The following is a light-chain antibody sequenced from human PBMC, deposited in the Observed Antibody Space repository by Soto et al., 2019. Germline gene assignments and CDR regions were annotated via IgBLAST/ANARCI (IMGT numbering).Light chain of an antibody. CDR1: QSVSRY. J-gene: IGKJ1*01. CDR2: DAS. Sequence: EFVLTQSPATLSLSPGERATLSCRASQSVSRYLAWYQQKPGQAPRLLIYDASNRATGVPVRFSGSGSGTDFTLTISRLEPEDFAVYYCQQYGSSGTFGQGTKVDIK. V-gene: IGKV3-20*01. CDR3: QQYGSSGT.